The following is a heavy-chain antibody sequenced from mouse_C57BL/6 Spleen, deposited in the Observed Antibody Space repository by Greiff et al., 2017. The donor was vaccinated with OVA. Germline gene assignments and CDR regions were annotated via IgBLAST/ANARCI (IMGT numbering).Heavy chain of an antibody. D-gene: IGHD4-1*01. J-gene: IGHJ4*01. CDR1: GFSLTSYA. Sequence: VQGVESGPGLVAPSQSLSITCTVSGFSLTSYAISWVRQPPGKGLELLGVIWTGGGTNYNSALKSRLSISKDNSKSQVFLKMNSLQTDDTARYYCARNWVGRGGAMDYWGQGTSVTVSS. V-gene: IGHV2-9-1*01. CDR2: IWTGGGT. CDR3: ARNWVGRGGAMDY.